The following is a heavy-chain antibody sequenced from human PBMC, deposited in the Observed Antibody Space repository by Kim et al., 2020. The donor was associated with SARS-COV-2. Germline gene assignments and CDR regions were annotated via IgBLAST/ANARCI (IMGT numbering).Heavy chain of an antibody. CDR1: GYTFTSYG. Sequence: ASVKVSCKASGYTFTSYGISWVRQAPGQGLEWMGWISAYNGNTNYAQKLQVRVTMTTDTSTSTAYMELRSLRSDDTAVYYCARGGEVLRFLEWLEFAEYFQHWGQGTLVTVSS. CDR2: ISAYNGNT. D-gene: IGHD3-3*01. V-gene: IGHV1-18*01. CDR3: ARGGEVLRFLEWLEFAEYFQH. J-gene: IGHJ1*01.